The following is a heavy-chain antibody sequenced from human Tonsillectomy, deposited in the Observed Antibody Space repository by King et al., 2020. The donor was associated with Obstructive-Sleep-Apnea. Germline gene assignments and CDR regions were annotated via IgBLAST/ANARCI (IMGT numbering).Heavy chain of an antibody. V-gene: IGHV5-51*01. J-gene: IGHJ4*02. D-gene: IGHD5-12*01. Sequence: QLVQSGAEVKKPGESLKISCKGSGYSFTSYWIGWVRQMPGKGLEWMGIIYPGDSDTRYSPSFQGQVTISADKSISTAYLQWSSLKASDTAMYYCARQSVDIVATTYKTTSDYWGQGTLVTVSS. CDR2: IYPGDSDT. CDR3: ARQSVDIVATTYKTTSDY. CDR1: GYSFTSYW.